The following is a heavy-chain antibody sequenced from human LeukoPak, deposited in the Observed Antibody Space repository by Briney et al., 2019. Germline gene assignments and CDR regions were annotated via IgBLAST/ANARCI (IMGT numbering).Heavy chain of an antibody. D-gene: IGHD3-3*01. V-gene: IGHV1-2*02. CDR2: INPNSGGT. CDR1: GYTFTVYY. CDR3: ARGSRVTIFGVVISDAFDI. J-gene: IGHJ3*02. Sequence: ASVKVSCKASGYTFTVYYMHWVRQAPGQGLEWMGWINPNSGGTNYAQKFQGRVTMTRDTSISTAYMELSRLRSDDTAVYYCARGSRVTIFGVVISDAFDIWGQGTMVTVSS.